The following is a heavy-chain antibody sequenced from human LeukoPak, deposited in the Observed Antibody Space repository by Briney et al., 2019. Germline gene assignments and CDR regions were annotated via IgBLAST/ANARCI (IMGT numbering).Heavy chain of an antibody. Sequence: SETLSLTCTVSGGSISSGDYYWSWIRQPPGKGLEWIGYIYYSGSTYYNPSLKSRVTTSVDTSKNRFSLKLSSVTAADTAVYYCARRLGIMRDPFDYWGQGTLVAVSS. J-gene: IGHJ4*02. CDR1: GGSISSGDYY. V-gene: IGHV4-30-4*08. D-gene: IGHD7-27*01. CDR2: IYYSGST. CDR3: ARRLGIMRDPFDY.